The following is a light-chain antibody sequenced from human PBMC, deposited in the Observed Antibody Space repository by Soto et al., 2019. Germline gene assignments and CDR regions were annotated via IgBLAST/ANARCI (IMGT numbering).Light chain of an antibody. CDR3: RSYTNSVTYV. Sequence: QSVLTQPASVSGSPGQSITISCTGTSSDVGSYNYVSWYQQDPGKAPKLIFYDVSNRPSGVSDRFSVSKSGNTASLTISNLQAEDEAAYYCRSYTNSVTYVFGSGTKFTVL. J-gene: IGLJ1*01. CDR2: DVS. CDR1: SSDVGSYNY. V-gene: IGLV2-14*01.